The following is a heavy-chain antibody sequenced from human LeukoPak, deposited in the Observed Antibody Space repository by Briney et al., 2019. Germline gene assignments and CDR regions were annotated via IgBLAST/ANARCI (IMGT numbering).Heavy chain of an antibody. J-gene: IGHJ4*02. Sequence: GGSLRLSCAASGFTFSSYWMHWVRQAPGKGLEWVANIKQDGSEKYYVDSVKGRFTISRDNAKNSPYLQMNSLRAEDTAVYSCVRDGDTSGYTNWGQGTLVTVSS. CDR2: IKQDGSEK. CDR3: VRDGDTSGYTN. CDR1: GFTFSSYW. D-gene: IGHD3-22*01. V-gene: IGHV3-7*01.